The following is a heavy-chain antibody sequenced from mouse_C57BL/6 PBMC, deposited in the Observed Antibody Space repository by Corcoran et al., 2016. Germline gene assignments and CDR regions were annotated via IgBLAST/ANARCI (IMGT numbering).Heavy chain of an antibody. J-gene: IGHJ4*01. Sequence: EVQLQQSGPELVKPGASVKIPCKASGYTFTDYNMDWVKQSHGKSLEWIGDINPNNGGTIYNQKFKGKATLTVDKSSSTAYMELRSLTSEDTAVYYCVRSGDSSGYEPWYAMDYWGQGTSVTVSS. CDR1: GYTFTDYN. D-gene: IGHD3-2*02. V-gene: IGHV1-18*01. CDR2: INPNNGGT. CDR3: VRSGDSSGYEPWYAMDY.